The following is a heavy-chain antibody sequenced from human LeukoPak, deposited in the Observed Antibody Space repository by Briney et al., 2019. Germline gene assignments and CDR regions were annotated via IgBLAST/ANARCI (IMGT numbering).Heavy chain of an antibody. CDR3: ARGRVAVAY. CDR1: GFTFSSYA. CDR2: IKADGSEK. Sequence: GGSLGLSCAASGFTFSSYAMSWVRQAPGKGLEWVASIKADGSEKYYVDSVKGRFTISRDNAQNSLYLQMNSLRAEDTAVYYCARGRVAVAYWGQGTLVTVSS. J-gene: IGHJ4*02. V-gene: IGHV3-7*04. D-gene: IGHD6-19*01.